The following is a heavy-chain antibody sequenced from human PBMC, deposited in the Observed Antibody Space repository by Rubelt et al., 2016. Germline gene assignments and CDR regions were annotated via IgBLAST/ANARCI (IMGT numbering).Heavy chain of an antibody. CDR3: ARHSIVTTSGWFDP. J-gene: IGHJ5*02. CDR1: GGSVGSDPYY. V-gene: IGHV4-39*01. Sequence: QVQLQVSGPGLVKPSETLSLTCTVSGGSVGSDPYYWSWVRQPPGKGLEWIGSVFYSGRTYFHPSLESRVTISVDTSQNQVSLNLNSVTAADTVVYFCARHSIVTTSGWFDPWGQGALVTVSS. CDR2: VFYSGRT. D-gene: IGHD1-1*01.